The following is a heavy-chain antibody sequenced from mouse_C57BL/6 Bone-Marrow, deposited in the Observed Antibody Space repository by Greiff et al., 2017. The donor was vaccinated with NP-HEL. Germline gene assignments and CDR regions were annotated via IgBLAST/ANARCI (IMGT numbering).Heavy chain of an antibody. J-gene: IGHJ1*03. D-gene: IGHD2-5*01. CDR3: ARGGSYYSKGGYFDV. Sequence: VQLKQPGAELVMPGASVKLSCKASGYTFTSYWMHWVKQRPGQGLEWIGEIDPSDSYTNSNQKFKGKSTLTVDKSSSTAYMQLSSLTSEDSAVYYCARGGSYYSKGGYFDVWGTGTTVTVSS. V-gene: IGHV1-69*01. CDR2: IDPSDSYT. CDR1: GYTFTSYW.